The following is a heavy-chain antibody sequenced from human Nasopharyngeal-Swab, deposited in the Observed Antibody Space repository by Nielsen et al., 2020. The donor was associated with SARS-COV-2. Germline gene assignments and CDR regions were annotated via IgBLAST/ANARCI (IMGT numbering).Heavy chain of an antibody. CDR3: ARESLGDGYNGGVDY. D-gene: IGHD5-24*01. CDR1: GFTFSDYY. J-gene: IGHJ4*02. CDR2: IGTGGTTR. Sequence: GESLKISCAASGFTFSDYYMTWIRQTPGKGLEWVACIGTGGTTRLYADSVEGRFTISRDNAKNSLSLQLNSLRAEDTAIYYCARESLGDGYNGGVDYWGQGTLVTVSS. V-gene: IGHV3-11*01.